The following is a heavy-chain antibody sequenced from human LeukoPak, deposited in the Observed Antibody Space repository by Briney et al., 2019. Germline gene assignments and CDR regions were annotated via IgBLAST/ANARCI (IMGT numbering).Heavy chain of an antibody. CDR3: ARLGATGDYFDY. CDR2: IKQDGSEK. Sequence: PGGSLRLSCAASGFTFSSYWMSWVGQAAGKGLEWVANIKQDGSEKYYVDSVKGRFTISRDNAKKSLYLQMNSLRADDTGVYYCARLGATGDYFDYWGQGTLVTVSS. V-gene: IGHV3-7*03. CDR1: GFTFSSYW. J-gene: IGHJ4*02. D-gene: IGHD1-26*01.